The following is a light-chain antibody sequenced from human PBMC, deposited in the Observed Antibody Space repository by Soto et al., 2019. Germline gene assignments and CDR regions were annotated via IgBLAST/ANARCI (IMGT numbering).Light chain of an antibody. CDR3: QKYNSAP. CDR2: AAS. Sequence: DIQMTQSPSSLSASVGDRVTITCRESQGISNYLAWYQQKPGKVPKLLIYAASTLQSGVPSRFSGSGSGTDFTLTISSLQPEDVATYYCQKYNSAPFGPGTKVDIK. J-gene: IGKJ3*01. V-gene: IGKV1-27*01. CDR1: QGISNY.